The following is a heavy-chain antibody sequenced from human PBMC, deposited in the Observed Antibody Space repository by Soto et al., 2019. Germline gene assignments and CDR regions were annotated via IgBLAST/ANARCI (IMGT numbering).Heavy chain of an antibody. CDR2: IKQDGSEK. CDR1: GFTLSSYW. J-gene: IGHJ4*02. V-gene: IGHV3-7*01. Sequence: GGSLRLSCAASGFTLSSYWMTWVRQAQGKGLEWVANIKQDGSEKYYVDSVKGRLTISRDNAKNSLYLQMNSLRAEDTAVHYCAREKGQRAAFDFWGQGTQVTVSS. D-gene: IGHD6-25*01. CDR3: AREKGQRAAFDF.